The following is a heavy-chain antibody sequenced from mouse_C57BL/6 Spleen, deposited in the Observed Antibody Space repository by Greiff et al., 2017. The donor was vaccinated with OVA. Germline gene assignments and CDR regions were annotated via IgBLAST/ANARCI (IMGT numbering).Heavy chain of an antibody. V-gene: IGHV1-7*01. Sequence: VQLQQSGAELAKPGASVKLSCKASGYTFTSYWMHWVKQRPGQGLEWIGYINPSSGYTKYNQTYKDKATLTADKSSSTAYIQLSSMTYEVSEVYYCARWGPITTVVEGYYFDYWGQGTTLTVSS. CDR3: ARWGPITTVVEGYYFDY. J-gene: IGHJ2*01. CDR1: GYTFTSYW. D-gene: IGHD1-1*01. CDR2: INPSSGYT.